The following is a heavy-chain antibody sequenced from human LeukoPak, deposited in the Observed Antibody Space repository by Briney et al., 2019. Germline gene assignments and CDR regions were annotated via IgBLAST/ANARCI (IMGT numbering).Heavy chain of an antibody. D-gene: IGHD6-13*01. J-gene: IGHJ5*02. V-gene: IGHV4-39*01. CDR1: GGSISSSSYY. CDR2: IYYSGST. CDR3: GGGKAAAGNWFDP. Sequence: SETLSLTCTVAGGSISSSSYYWGWIRPPPGKGLEWIGSIYYSGSTYYNPSLKTRVTISVDTSKNQFSLNLSSLTAADTAVYYCGGGKAAAGNWFDPWGQGTLVTVSS.